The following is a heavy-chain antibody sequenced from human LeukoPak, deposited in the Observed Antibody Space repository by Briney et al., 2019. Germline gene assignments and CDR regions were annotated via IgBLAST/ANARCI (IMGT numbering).Heavy chain of an antibody. J-gene: IGHJ4*02. CDR1: GYTFTSYY. CDR2: INPSGGST. CDR3: ARDILTGTDY. V-gene: IGHV1-46*01. Sequence: ASVKVSCKASGYTFTSYYMHWVRQAPGQGLEWMGIINPSGGSTSYAQKFQGRVTITADKSTSTAYMELSSLRSEDTAVYYCARDILTGTDYWGQGTLVTVSS. D-gene: IGHD3-9*01.